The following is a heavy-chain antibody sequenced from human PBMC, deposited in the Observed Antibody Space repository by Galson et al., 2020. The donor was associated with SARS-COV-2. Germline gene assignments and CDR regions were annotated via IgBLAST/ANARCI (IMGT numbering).Heavy chain of an antibody. CDR1: GFTFDDYT. D-gene: IGHD3-10*01. Sequence: GESLKISCAASGFTFDDYTMHWVRQTPGKGLEWVSLISWDGGSTYYADSVKGRFTISRDNSKNSLYLQMNSLRTEDIALYYCAKGSLEGMVLGTFDYWGQGTLVTVSS. V-gene: IGHV3-43*01. CDR3: AKGSLEGMVLGTFDY. J-gene: IGHJ4*02. CDR2: ISWDGGST.